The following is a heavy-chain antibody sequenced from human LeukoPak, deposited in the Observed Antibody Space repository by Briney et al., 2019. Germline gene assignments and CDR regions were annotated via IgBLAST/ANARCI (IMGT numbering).Heavy chain of an antibody. CDR2: ISAYNGNT. J-gene: IGHJ4*02. V-gene: IGHV1-18*01. CDR1: GYTFTSYG. CDR3: ARVRLPPSYSGSYYFDY. D-gene: IGHD1-26*01. Sequence: GASVKVSCKASGYTFTSYGISWVRQAPGQGLEWMGWISAYNGNTNYARKLQGRVTMTTDTSTSTAYMELRSLRSDDTAVYYCARVRLPPSYSGSYYFDYWGQGTLVTVSS.